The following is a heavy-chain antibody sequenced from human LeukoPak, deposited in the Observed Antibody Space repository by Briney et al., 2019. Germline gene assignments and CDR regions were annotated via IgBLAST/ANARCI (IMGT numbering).Heavy chain of an antibody. V-gene: IGHV1-69-2*01. Sequence: ASVKISCKASGYTFTDYYMHWVQQAPGKGLEWMGRVDPEDGETIYAEKFQGRVTITADTSTDTAYMELSSLRSEDTAVYYCATFPGIAAAGTFGREYGGVDYWGQGTLVTVSS. CDR1: GYTFTDYY. J-gene: IGHJ4*02. CDR2: VDPEDGET. CDR3: ATFPGIAAAGTFGREYGGVDY. D-gene: IGHD6-13*01.